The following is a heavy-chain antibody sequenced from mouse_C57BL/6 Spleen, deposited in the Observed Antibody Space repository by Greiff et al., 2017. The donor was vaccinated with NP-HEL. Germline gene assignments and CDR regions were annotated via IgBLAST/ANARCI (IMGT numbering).Heavy chain of an antibody. Sequence: EVKLVESGGDLVKPGGSLKLSCAASGFTFSSYGMSWVRQTPDKRLEWVATISSGGSYTSYPDSVKGRFTISRDNAKNTLYLQMSSLKSEDTAMYYCARHGGKIDYWGQGTTLTVSS. V-gene: IGHV5-6*01. CDR2: ISSGGSYT. J-gene: IGHJ2*01. CDR3: ARHGGKIDY. CDR1: GFTFSSYG.